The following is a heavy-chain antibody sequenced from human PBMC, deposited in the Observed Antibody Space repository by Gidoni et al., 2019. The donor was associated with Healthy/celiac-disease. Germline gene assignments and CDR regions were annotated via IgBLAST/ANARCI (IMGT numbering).Heavy chain of an antibody. Sequence: EVQLVESGGGLVKPGGSLRRSCAASGFTFSSYSMNWVRQSPGRGLAWVSSISSSSSYIYYADSVKGRFTISRDNAKNSLYLQMNSLRAEDTAVYYCARSGSQDYWGQGTLVTVSS. CDR1: GFTFSSYS. V-gene: IGHV3-21*01. CDR2: ISSSSSYI. J-gene: IGHJ4*02. CDR3: ARSGSQDY. D-gene: IGHD6-25*01.